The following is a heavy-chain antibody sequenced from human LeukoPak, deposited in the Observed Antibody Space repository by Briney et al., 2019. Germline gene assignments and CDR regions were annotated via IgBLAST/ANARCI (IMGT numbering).Heavy chain of an antibody. Sequence: SETLSLTCTVSGGSINSSSYYWAWIRQPPGKGLEWIGSIYYSGSTYFEPSLKSRVSISLDTSKSQFSLNLNSVTAADTAVYYCARHGGGSRPRYFDYWGQGTLVTVSS. CDR1: GGSINSSSYY. CDR3: ARHGGGSRPRYFDY. CDR2: IYYSGST. V-gene: IGHV4-39*01. D-gene: IGHD3-16*01. J-gene: IGHJ4*02.